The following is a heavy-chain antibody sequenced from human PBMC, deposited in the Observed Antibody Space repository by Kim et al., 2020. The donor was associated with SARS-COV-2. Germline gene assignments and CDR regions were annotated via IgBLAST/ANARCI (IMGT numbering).Heavy chain of an antibody. CDR3: ASRINGGNSGIDF. V-gene: IGHV3-74*01. D-gene: IGHD2-21*01. Sequence: ADSVKGRFTSSRDNAKNTLYLQMNSLRADDTAVYYCASRINGGNSGIDFWGQGTLVTVSS. J-gene: IGHJ4*02.